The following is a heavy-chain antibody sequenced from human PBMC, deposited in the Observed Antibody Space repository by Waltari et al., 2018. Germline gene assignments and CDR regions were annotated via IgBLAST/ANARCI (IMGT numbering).Heavy chain of an antibody. D-gene: IGHD1-26*01. CDR3: ARLVGATGRGY. J-gene: IGHJ4*02. V-gene: IGHV4-38-2*01. CDR2: IYHSGGT. Sequence: QVQLQESGPGLVKPSETLSLTCAVSGYSISSGYYWGWIRQPPGKGLEWIGSIYHSGGTYYNPSLKSRVTISVDTSKNQFSLKLSSVTAADTAVYYCARLVGATGRGYWGQGTLVTVSS. CDR1: GYSISSGYY.